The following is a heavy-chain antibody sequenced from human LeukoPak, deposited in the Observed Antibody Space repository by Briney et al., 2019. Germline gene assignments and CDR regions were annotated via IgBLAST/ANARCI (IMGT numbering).Heavy chain of an antibody. J-gene: IGHJ6*04. V-gene: IGHV3-48*03. CDR1: GFTFSIYE. D-gene: IGHD3-22*01. CDR2: IDTSGTTT. Sequence: GGSLRLSCAAYGFTFSIYEMNWVRQAPGKGLEWISYIDTSGTTTYYADSVRGRFTVSRDNAKNSLYLQMNSLRAEDTAVYYCAELGITMIRGVWGKGTTVTISS. CDR3: AELGITMIRGV.